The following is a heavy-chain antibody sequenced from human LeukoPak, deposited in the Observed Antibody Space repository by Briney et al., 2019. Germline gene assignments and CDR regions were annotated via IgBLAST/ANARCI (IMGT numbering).Heavy chain of an antibody. V-gene: IGHV4-34*01. Sequence: SETLSLTCAVYGGSFRGYYWSWIRQPPGKGLEWIGEINHSGSTNYNPSLKSRVTISVDTSKNQFSLKLSSVTAADTAVYYCVGARIVVVPAATKSLDYWGQGTLVTVSS. D-gene: IGHD2-2*01. J-gene: IGHJ4*02. CDR3: VGARIVVVPAATKSLDY. CDR2: INHSGST. CDR1: GGSFRGYY.